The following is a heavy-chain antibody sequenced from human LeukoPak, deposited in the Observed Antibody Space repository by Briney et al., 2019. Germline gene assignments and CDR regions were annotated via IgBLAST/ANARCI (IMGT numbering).Heavy chain of an antibody. CDR3: ARSSESYDSSGYYSYYFDY. CDR1: GGSISSYY. Sequence: SETLSLTCTVSGGSISSYYWSWIRQPPGKGLEWIGYIYYSGSTNYNPSLKSRVTISVDTSKNQFSLKLSSVTAADTAVCYCARSSESYDSSGYYSYYFDYWGQGTLVTVSS. J-gene: IGHJ4*02. V-gene: IGHV4-59*01. CDR2: IYYSGST. D-gene: IGHD3-22*01.